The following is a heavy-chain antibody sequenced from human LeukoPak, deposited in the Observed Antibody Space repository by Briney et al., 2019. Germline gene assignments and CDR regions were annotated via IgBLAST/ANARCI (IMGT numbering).Heavy chain of an antibody. CDR1: GGTFISYA. Sequence: SVKVSCKASGGTFISYAISWVGQAPGQGREWMGGIIPIFGTANYAQKFQGIVTITTDESTSTAYMELSSLRSEDTAVYYCASGLGYYDSSGYYTDLDYWGQGTLVTVSS. CDR3: ASGLGYYDSSGYYTDLDY. CDR2: IIPIFGTA. V-gene: IGHV1-69*05. D-gene: IGHD3-22*01. J-gene: IGHJ4*02.